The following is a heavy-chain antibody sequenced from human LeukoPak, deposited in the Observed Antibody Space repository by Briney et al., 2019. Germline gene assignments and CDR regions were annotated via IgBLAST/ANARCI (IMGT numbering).Heavy chain of an antibody. V-gene: IGHV1-46*01. J-gene: IGHJ3*02. D-gene: IGHD1-26*01. Sequence: ASVKVSCKASGYTLSNYYMHWVRQAPGQGLEWMGIINPSGSRTSYAQKFQGRVTMTRDTSTSTVYMELSSLTSEDTAVYYCARPPGMGAHGFDIWGQGTMVTVSS. CDR3: ARPPGMGAHGFDI. CDR1: GYTLSNYY. CDR2: INPSGSRT.